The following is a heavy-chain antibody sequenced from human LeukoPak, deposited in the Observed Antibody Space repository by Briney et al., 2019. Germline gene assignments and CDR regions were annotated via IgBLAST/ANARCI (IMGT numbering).Heavy chain of an antibody. CDR2: IYYSGNT. J-gene: IGHJ4*02. CDR1: GGSISSYY. Sequence: SETLSLTCTVSGGSISSYYWSWMRRTPGKGLEWIGYIYYSGNTNYNPSLKSRVTISIDTSKNQFSLKLSSVTAADTAVYYCARVGYSYGLDYWGQGTLVSVSS. D-gene: IGHD5-18*01. V-gene: IGHV4-59*01. CDR3: ARVGYSYGLDY.